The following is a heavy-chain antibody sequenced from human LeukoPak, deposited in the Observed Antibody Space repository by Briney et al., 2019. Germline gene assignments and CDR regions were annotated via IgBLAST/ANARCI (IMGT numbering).Heavy chain of an antibody. Sequence: GGSLRLSCAASGFTVSSNYMSWVRQAPGKGLEWVSVIYSGGSTYYADSVKGRFTISGDNSKNTLYLQMNSLRAEDTAVYYCARERDYPDAFDIWGQGTMVTVSS. CDR2: IYSGGST. V-gene: IGHV3-53*01. D-gene: IGHD4-11*01. J-gene: IGHJ3*02. CDR1: GFTVSSNY. CDR3: ARERDYPDAFDI.